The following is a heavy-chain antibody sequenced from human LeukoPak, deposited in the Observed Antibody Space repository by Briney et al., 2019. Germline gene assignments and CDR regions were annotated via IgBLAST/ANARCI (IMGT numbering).Heavy chain of an antibody. CDR3: ARDRSGYSYGEPLDH. D-gene: IGHD5-18*01. V-gene: IGHV1-2*02. CDR1: GYTFTGYY. CDR2: INPNSGGT. J-gene: IGHJ4*02. Sequence: ASVKVSCKASGYTFTGYYMHWVRQAPGQGLEWMGWINPNSGGTNYAQTFQGRVTMTRDTSINTAYMELSRLRPDDTAVYYCARDRSGYSYGEPLDHWGQGTLVIVSS.